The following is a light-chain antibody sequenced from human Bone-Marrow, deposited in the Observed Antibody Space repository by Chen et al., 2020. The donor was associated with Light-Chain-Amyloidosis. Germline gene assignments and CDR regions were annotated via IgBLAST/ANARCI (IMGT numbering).Light chain of an antibody. V-gene: IGLV3-21*04. CDR2: YDS. CDR1: HIGSKN. CDR3: QVWDSSSDHVV. J-gene: IGLJ2*01. Sequence: VLTQLPSVVVAPGMQARITRRGNHIGSKNVHCYQQKPGQAPVLVIYYDSDQPSGIPDRFSGSNSGNTATLTISRVEAGDEAYYYCQVWDSSSDHVVFGGGTKLTVL.